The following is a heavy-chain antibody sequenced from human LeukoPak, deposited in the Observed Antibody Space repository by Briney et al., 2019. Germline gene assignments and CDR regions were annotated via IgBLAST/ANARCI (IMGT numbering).Heavy chain of an antibody. V-gene: IGHV1-69*05. CDR3: ARERTGVIANYDY. CDR1: GGTFSSYA. CDR2: IIPIFGTA. J-gene: IGHJ4*02. Sequence: SVKVSCKASGGTFSSYAISWVRQAPGQGLEWMGGIIPIFGTANYAQKFQGRVTITRDTSASTAYMELSSLRSEDTAVYYCARERTGVIANYDYWGQGTLVTVSS. D-gene: IGHD3-10*01.